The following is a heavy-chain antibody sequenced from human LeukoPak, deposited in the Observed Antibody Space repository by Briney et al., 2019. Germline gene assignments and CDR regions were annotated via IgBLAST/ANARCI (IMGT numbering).Heavy chain of an antibody. J-gene: IGHJ3*02. D-gene: IGHD3-22*01. Sequence: GRSLRLSCAASGFTFDDYAMHWVRQAPGKGLEWVSGISWNSGSIGYADSVKGRFTISRDNAKNSLYLQMNSLRAEDTAVYYCAKDPPYYYDWDAFDIWGQGTMVTVSS. CDR2: ISWNSGSI. CDR1: GFTFDDYA. V-gene: IGHV3-9*01. CDR3: AKDPPYYYDWDAFDI.